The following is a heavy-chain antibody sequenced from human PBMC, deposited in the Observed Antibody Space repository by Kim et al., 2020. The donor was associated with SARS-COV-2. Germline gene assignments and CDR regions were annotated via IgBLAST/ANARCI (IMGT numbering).Heavy chain of an antibody. D-gene: IGHD2-15*01. CDR3: AKRGIVVVVAATEAFHI. J-gene: IGHJ3*02. V-gene: IGHV3-23*01. Sequence: VKGRFTISRDNSKNTLYLQMNSLRAEDTAVYYCAKRGIVVVVAATEAFHIWGQGTMVTVSS.